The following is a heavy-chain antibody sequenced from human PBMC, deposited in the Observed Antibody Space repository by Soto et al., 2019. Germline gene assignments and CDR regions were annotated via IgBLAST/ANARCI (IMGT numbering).Heavy chain of an antibody. CDR1: WYPFTIPG. D-gene: IGHD6-13*01. Sequence: AAVKVACKASWYPFTIPGISWVRQDPRQGVEWMGWISAYNGNTNYAQKLQGRVTMTTDTSKSTAYMELRSLRADDTAVYYCARDRIWQQPPGTHDYWGQGTLVTVSS. V-gene: IGHV1-18*01. CDR2: ISAYNGNT. CDR3: ARDRIWQQPPGTHDY. J-gene: IGHJ4*02.